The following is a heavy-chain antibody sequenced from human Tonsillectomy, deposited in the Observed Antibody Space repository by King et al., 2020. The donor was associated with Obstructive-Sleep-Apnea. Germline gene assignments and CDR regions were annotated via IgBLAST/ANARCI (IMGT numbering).Heavy chain of an antibody. J-gene: IGHJ2*01. V-gene: IGHV4-59*01. D-gene: IGHD4-17*01. CDR1: GGSISSYY. Sequence: QLQESGPGLVKPSETLSLTCTVFGGSISSYYWSWIRQPPGKGLEWIGHIYYSGSTNYNPSLKSRVTISVDTSKNQFSLKVSSVTAADTAVYYCARAGSTVTSTSLSHWYSDLWGRGTLVTVSS. CDR2: IYYSGST. CDR3: ARAGSTVTSTSLSHWYSDL.